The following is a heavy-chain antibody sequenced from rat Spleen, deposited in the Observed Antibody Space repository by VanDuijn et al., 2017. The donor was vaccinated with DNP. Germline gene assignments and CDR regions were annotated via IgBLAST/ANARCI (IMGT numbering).Heavy chain of an antibody. D-gene: IGHD3-5*01. V-gene: IGHV5-17*01. Sequence: EVQLVESGGGLVQPGNSLKLSCAASGFTFSDYAMAWVRQSPKKGLEWVATIIYDGSSTYYPDSVKGRFTISRDNAENTVYLQMNSLRSEDTATYYCANSMGYWGQGVMVTVSS. CDR1: GFTFSDYA. J-gene: IGHJ2*01. CDR3: ANSMGY. CDR2: IIYDGSST.